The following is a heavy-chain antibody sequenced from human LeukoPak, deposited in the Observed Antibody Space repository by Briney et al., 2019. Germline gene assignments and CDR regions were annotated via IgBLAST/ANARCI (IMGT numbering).Heavy chain of an antibody. D-gene: IGHD5-24*01. CDR3: ATRRDGYNFYY. CDR1: GGSFSGYY. Sequence: NSSETLSLTCAVYGGSFSGYYWSWIRQPPGKGLEWIGEINHSGSTNYNPSLKSRVTISVDTSKNQFSLKLSSVTAADTAVYYCATRRDGYNFYYWGQGTLVTVSS. CDR2: INHSGST. J-gene: IGHJ4*02. V-gene: IGHV4-34*01.